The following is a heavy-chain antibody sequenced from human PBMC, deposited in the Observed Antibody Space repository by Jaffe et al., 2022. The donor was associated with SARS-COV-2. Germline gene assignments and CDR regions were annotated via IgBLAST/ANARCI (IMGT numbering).Heavy chain of an antibody. CDR2: IYYSGST. Sequence: QVQLQESGPGLVKPSETLSLTCSVSGGSISSYYWSWIRQPPGKGLEWIGYIYYSGSTNYNPSLKSRVTISVDTSKNQFSLKLSSVTAADTAVYYCTNGGVSYPFDYWGQGTLVTVSS. CDR1: GGSISSYY. CDR3: TNGGVSYPFDY. D-gene: IGHD3-10*01. J-gene: IGHJ4*02. V-gene: IGHV4-59*01.